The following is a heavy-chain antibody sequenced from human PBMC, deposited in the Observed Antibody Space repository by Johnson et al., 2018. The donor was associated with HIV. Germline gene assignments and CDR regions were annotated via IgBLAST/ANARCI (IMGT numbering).Heavy chain of an antibody. D-gene: IGHD1-26*01. Sequence: QVQLVESGGGLVQPGGSLRLSCAASGFTFSSYGMHWVRQAPGKGLEWVAVISYDGSNKYYADSVKGRFTISRANVKNSLYLQMKSLRAEDTAVYYCARAVGAGGIWGQGTMVTVSS. V-gene: IGHV3-30*03. J-gene: IGHJ3*02. CDR2: ISYDGSNK. CDR3: ARAVGAGGI. CDR1: GFTFSSYG.